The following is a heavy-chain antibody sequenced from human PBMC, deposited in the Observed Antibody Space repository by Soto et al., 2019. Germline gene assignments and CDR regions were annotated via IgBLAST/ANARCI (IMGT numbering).Heavy chain of an antibody. J-gene: IGHJ4*02. CDR1: GFTFSSYA. CDR3: AKAPGPTSAGHTYFDY. V-gene: IGHV3-23*01. CDR2: ISGSGGST. Sequence: GGPLRVSRDASGFTFSSYAMTWARQVPGKWLEWVSSISGSGGSTYNADSVKGRFTISRDNSKNTLYLQMNSLRAEDTAVYYCAKAPGPTSAGHTYFDYWGQGTLVTVSS. D-gene: IGHD6-13*01.